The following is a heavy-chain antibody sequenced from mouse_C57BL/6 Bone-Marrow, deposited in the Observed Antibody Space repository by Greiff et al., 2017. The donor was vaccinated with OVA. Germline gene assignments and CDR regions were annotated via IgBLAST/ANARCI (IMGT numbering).Heavy chain of an antibody. D-gene: IGHD1-1*01. CDR3: TTYDYYGSSPDY. J-gene: IGHJ2*01. Sequence: VQLKESGAELVRPGASVKLSCTASGFNIKDDYMHWVKQRPEQGLEWIGWIDPENGDTEYASKFQGKATITADTSSNTAYLQLSSLTSDDTAVYYCTTYDYYGSSPDYWGQGTTLTVSS. CDR2: IDPENGDT. V-gene: IGHV14-4*01. CDR1: GFNIKDDY.